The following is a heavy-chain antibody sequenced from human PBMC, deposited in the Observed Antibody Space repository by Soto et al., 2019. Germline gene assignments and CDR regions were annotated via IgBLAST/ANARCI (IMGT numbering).Heavy chain of an antibody. CDR1: GGTFSSYA. D-gene: IGHD6-13*01. Sequence: ASVKVSCKASGGTFSSYAISWVRQAPGQGLEWMGGIIPIFGTANYAQKFQGRVTITADESTSTAYMELSSLRSEDTAVYYCARDLLPGSSSWYGTNSDYWGQGTLVTVSS. J-gene: IGHJ4*02. CDR3: ARDLLPGSSSWYGTNSDY. V-gene: IGHV1-69*13. CDR2: IIPIFGTA.